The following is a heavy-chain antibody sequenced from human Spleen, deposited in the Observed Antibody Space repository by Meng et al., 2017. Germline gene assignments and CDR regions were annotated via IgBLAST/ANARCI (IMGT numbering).Heavy chain of an antibody. CDR1: GFTASSNY. Sequence: GESLKISCAASGFTASSNYMSWVRQAPGKGLEWVSVIYSGGSTYYADSVKGRFTISRDNSKNTLYLQMNSLRAEDTAVYYCARDLSGETPGYFDYWGQGTLVTVSS. D-gene: IGHD3-10*01. V-gene: IGHV3-66*02. CDR3: ARDLSGETPGYFDY. CDR2: IYSGGST. J-gene: IGHJ4*02.